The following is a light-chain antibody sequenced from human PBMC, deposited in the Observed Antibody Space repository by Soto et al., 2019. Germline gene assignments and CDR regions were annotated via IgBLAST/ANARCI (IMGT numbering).Light chain of an antibody. CDR2: EAA. CDR1: QNIYKW. J-gene: IGKJ4*01. Sequence: DLQMTQSPSTLSASVGDTVTISCRASQNIYKWLAWYQQKPQKAPKVLIFEAAGLESGVSSRFRGSGSGTEFTLTISSLQPDDLATYYCQQYNSFPLTFGGGTKVEL. CDR3: QQYNSFPLT. V-gene: IGKV1-5*01.